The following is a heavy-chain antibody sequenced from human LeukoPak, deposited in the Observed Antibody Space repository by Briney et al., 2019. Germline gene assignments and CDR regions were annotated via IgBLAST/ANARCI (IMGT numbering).Heavy chain of an antibody. Sequence: GGSLRLSWAASGFTFSSYSMNWVRQAPGKGLEWVSSISSSSSYIYYADSVKGRFTISRDNAKNSLYLQMNSLRAEDTAVYYCARVGLELHAFDIWGQGTMVTVSS. V-gene: IGHV3-21*01. CDR3: ARVGLELHAFDI. J-gene: IGHJ3*02. CDR2: ISSSSSYI. CDR1: GFTFSSYS. D-gene: IGHD1-7*01.